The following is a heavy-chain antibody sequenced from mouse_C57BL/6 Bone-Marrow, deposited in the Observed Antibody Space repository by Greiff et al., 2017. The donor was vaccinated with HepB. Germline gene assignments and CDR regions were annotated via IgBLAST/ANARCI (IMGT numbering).Heavy chain of an antibody. Sequence: EVQLQQSGTVLARPGASVKMSCKTSGYTFTSYWMHWVKQRPGQGLEWIGAIYPGNSDTSYNQKFKGKAKLTAVTSASTAYMELSSLTNEDSAVYYCTRIVITTVVAQYYYAMDYWGQGTSVTVSS. CDR2: IYPGNSDT. J-gene: IGHJ4*01. D-gene: IGHD1-1*01. V-gene: IGHV1-5*01. CDR1: GYTFTSYW. CDR3: TRIVITTVVAQYYYAMDY.